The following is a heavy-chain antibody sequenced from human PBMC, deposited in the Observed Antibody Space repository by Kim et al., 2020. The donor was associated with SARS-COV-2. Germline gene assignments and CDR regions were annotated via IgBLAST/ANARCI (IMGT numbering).Heavy chain of an antibody. Sequence: PSLKSRVTISVDTSKNQFSLKLSSVTAADTAVYYCARVRFGAPYYFDYWGQGTLVTVSS. D-gene: IGHD3-10*01. V-gene: IGHV4-59*01. CDR3: ARVRFGAPYYFDY. J-gene: IGHJ4*02.